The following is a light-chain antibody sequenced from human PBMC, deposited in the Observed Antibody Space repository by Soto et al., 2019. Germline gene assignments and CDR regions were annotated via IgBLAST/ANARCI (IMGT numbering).Light chain of an antibody. V-gene: IGKV3-20*01. Sequence: EIVLTQSPGTLSLSPGERATLSCRASLCVSSSYLAWYQQKPGQAPRLLIYGASSRATGIPERFSGSGSGTDFTLTISRLEPEDFAVYYCQQYGSSSWTFGQGTKVEIK. CDR3: QQYGSSSWT. CDR2: GAS. J-gene: IGKJ1*01. CDR1: LCVSSSY.